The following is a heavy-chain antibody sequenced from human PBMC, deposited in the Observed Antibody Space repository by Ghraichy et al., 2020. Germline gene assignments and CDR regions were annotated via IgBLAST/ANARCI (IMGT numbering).Heavy chain of an antibody. V-gene: IGHV4-34*01. CDR2: INQSGIS. CDR3: ARHPRHYYYFVLDV. Sequence: SETLSLTCAVNGGSLSGNYWSWIRQPPGKGLEWIGEINQSGISNYNPSLKSRVTISVDTSKNQFSLRLTSVTAADTAVYYCARHPRHYYYFVLDVWGPGTTVTVSS. CDR1: GGSLSGNY. J-gene: IGHJ6*02.